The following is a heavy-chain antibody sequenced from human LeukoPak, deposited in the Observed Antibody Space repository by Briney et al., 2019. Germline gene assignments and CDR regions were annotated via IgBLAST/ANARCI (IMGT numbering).Heavy chain of an antibody. CDR2: IYSGGST. CDR1: GFTVSSNY. D-gene: IGHD6-19*01. V-gene: IGHV3-53*01. Sequence: GGSLRLSCAASGFTVSSNYMSWVRQAPGKGLEWVSVIYSGGSTYYADSVKGRFTISRDNSKNTLYLQMNSLRAEDTAVYHCARDRSGWYPDYWGQGTLVTVSS. CDR3: ARDRSGWYPDY. J-gene: IGHJ4*02.